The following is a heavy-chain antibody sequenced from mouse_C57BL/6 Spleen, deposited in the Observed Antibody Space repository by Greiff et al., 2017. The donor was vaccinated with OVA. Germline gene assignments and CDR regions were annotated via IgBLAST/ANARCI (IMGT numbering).Heavy chain of an antibody. D-gene: IGHD1-1*01. CDR1: GYTFTDYN. CDR3: ARLLRSHFDY. J-gene: IGHJ2*01. V-gene: IGHV1-18*01. CDR2: INPNNGGT. Sequence: EVQLQQSGPELVKPGASVKIPCKASGYTFTDYNMDWVKQSHGKSLEWIGDINPNNGGTIYNQKFKGKATLTVDKSSSTAYMELRSLTSEDTAVYYCARLLRSHFDYWGQGTTLTVSS.